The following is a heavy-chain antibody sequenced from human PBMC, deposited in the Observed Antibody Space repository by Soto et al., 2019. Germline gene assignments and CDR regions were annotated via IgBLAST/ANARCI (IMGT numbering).Heavy chain of an antibody. D-gene: IGHD3-16*01. CDR3: AKDLKPGSRWSLGGVEHCMDV. Sequence: QVQLAESGGSVVQPGRSLRLSCVGSGFSFSSYDMNWVRQAPGTGLEWVALMSYDGSKKYYGDSVRGRVTISRDNSKNTLYLQMDHLRPEDTAIYYCAKDLKPGSRWSLGGVEHCMDVWGRGTTVSVSS. CDR1: GFSFSSYD. J-gene: IGHJ6*03. CDR2: MSYDGSKK. V-gene: IGHV3-30*18.